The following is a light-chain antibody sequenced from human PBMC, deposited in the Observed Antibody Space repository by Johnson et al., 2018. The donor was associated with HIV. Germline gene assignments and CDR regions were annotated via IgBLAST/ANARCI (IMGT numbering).Light chain of an antibody. CDR3: GTWDSSLSAYV. CDR2: DNN. J-gene: IGLJ1*01. CDR1: SSNIVNNY. Sequence: QSVLTQPPSVSAAPGQKVTISCSGGSSNIVNNYVSWYQQFPGTAPKLLIYDNNKRPSGIPDRFSGSKSGTSATLGITGLQTGDEADYYCGTWDSSLSAYVFGTGTKVTVL. V-gene: IGLV1-51*01.